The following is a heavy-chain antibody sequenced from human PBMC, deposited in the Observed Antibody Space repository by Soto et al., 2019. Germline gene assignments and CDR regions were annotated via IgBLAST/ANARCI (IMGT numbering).Heavy chain of an antibody. CDR2: ISAYNGNT. Sequence: ASVNVSCKASGYTFTSYGISWVRQAPGQGLEWMGWISAYNGNTNYAQKLQGRVTMTTDTSTSTAYMELRSLRSDDTAVYYCASDPLVIVYSFRLYYYRKAVRAQGTTDTGSS. D-gene: IGHD1-26*01. J-gene: IGHJ6*02. V-gene: IGHV1-18*01. CDR3: ASDPLVIVYSFRLYYYRKAV. CDR1: GYTFTSYG.